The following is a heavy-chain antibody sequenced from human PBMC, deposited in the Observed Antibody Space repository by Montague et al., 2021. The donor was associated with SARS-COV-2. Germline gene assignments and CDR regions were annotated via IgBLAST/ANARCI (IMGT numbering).Heavy chain of an antibody. V-gene: IGHV3-23*01. CDR1: GFTFSDYA. J-gene: IGHJ4*02. Sequence: SRRLSCAASGFTFSDYAMSWVRQAPGKGLEWVSSVSGGDIVFYANSVRGRFTISRDNSKNTLYLEMNSLRADDTAVYYCAKETTFGVVTSIDFWGQGTLVTVSS. CDR2: VSGGDIV. CDR3: AKETTFGVVTSIDF. D-gene: IGHD3-3*01.